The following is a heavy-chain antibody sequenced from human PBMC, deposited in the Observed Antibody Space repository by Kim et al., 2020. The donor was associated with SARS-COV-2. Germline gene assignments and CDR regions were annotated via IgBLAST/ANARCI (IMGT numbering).Heavy chain of an antibody. CDR3: ARDCGRGRGASTSTLYGMDV. CDR1: GYTFTSYY. CDR2: INPSGGST. J-gene: IGHJ6*02. D-gene: IGHD1-26*01. V-gene: IGHV1-46*01. Sequence: ASVKVSCKASGYTFTSYYMHWVRQAPGQGLEWMGIINPSGGSTSYAQKFQGRVTMTRDTSTSTVYMELSSLRSEDTAVYYCARDCGRGRGASTSTLYGMDVWGQGTTVTVSS.